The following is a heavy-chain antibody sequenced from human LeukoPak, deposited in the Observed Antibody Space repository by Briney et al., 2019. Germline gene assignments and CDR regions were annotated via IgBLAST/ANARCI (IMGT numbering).Heavy chain of an antibody. Sequence: GGSLRLSCAASGFTFSSYWMHWVRQAPGKGLVWVSRINSDGSSTSYADSVKGRFTISRDNAKNSVFLQMNSLRAEDTAVYYCAREMSMVTSFDYWGQGTLVTVSS. CDR3: AREMSMVTSFDY. D-gene: IGHD4-17*01. J-gene: IGHJ4*02. CDR1: GFTFSSYW. V-gene: IGHV3-74*01. CDR2: INSDGSST.